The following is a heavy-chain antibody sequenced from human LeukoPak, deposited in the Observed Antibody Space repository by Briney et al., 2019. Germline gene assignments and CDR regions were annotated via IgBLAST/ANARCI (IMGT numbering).Heavy chain of an antibody. J-gene: IGHJ4*02. CDR3: ARDSPAAAGGDSSGYYPTYYFDY. D-gene: IGHD3-22*01. CDR1: GGSISNTNW. Sequence: NPSETLSLTCGVSGGSISNTNWWTWVRHPPGKGLEWIGEVKLQGSTHYNPSLKSRVAISVDKSENHISLILTSVTAADTAVYYCARDSPAAAGGDSSGYYPTYYFDYWGQGTLVTVSS. CDR2: VKLQGST. V-gene: IGHV4-4*02.